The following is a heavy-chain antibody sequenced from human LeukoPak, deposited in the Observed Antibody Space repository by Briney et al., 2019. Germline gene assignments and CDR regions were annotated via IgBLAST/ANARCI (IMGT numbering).Heavy chain of an antibody. CDR2: INPNSGGT. CDR3: ARMQWELLRPIDY. CDR1: GGTFSSYA. J-gene: IGHJ4*02. D-gene: IGHD1-26*01. V-gene: IGHV1-2*02. Sequence: GASVKVSCKASGGTFSSYAISWVRQAPGQGLEWMGWINPNSGGTNYAQKFQGRVTMTRDTSISTAYMELSRLRSDDTAVYYCARMQWELLRPIDYWGQGTLVTVSS.